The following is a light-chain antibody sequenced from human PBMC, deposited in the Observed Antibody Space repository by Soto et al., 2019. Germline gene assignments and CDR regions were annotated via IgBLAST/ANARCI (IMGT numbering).Light chain of an antibody. J-gene: IGKJ1*01. Sequence: EIVLTQYPGTLSLSPGERATLSCRSSESVTDNQLAWYQQKPGQAPRLLMYAISSRATGIPDRFSGSGSGTDFTLTISRLQPEDFAMYYCQQYGSSRWAFAQGTKVDIK. CDR3: QQYGSSRWA. CDR2: AIS. CDR1: ESVTDNQ. V-gene: IGKV3-20*01.